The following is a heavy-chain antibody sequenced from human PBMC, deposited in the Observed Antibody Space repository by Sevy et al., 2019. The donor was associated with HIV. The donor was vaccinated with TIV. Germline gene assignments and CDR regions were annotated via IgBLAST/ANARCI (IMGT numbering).Heavy chain of an antibody. CDR1: GFTFSSYA. CDR2: ISGSGGST. J-gene: IGHJ5*02. Sequence: QLAGTLRLSCAASGFTFSSYAMSWVRQAPGKGLEWVSAISGSGGSTYYADSVKGRFTISRDNSKNTLYLQMNSLRAEDTAIYYCAKEYYDSRSGYPNWFDPWGQGTLVTVSS. V-gene: IGHV3-23*01. D-gene: IGHD3-3*01. CDR3: AKEYYDSRSGYPNWFDP.